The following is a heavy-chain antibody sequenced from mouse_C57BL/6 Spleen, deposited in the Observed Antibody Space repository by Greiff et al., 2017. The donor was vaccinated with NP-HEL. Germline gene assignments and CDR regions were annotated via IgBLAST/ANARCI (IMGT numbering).Heavy chain of an antibody. CDR2: FYPGSGSI. CDR1: GYTFTEYT. CDR3: AKHERDPYYFDD. Sequence: VQLQQSGAELVKPGASVKLSCKASGYTFTEYTIHWVKQRSGQGLEWIGWFYPGSGSIKYNEKFKDKATLTADKSSSTAYMELSSLTSEDSAVFFCAKHERDPYYFDDWGQGTTLTVSS. J-gene: IGHJ2*01. V-gene: IGHV1-62-2*01.